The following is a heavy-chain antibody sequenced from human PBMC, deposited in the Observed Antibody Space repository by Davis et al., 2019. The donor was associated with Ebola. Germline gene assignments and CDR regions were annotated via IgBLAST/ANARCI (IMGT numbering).Heavy chain of an antibody. Sequence: GESLKISCAASGFPVSSNYMSWVRQAPGKGLEWVSVIYSGGITYHADSVKGRFTISRDNSKNTLYLQMNSPRAEDTAVYYCARDGYNQYYGMDVWGQGTAVTVSS. J-gene: IGHJ6*02. CDR2: IYSGGIT. CDR1: GFPVSSNY. V-gene: IGHV3-53*01. D-gene: IGHD5-24*01. CDR3: ARDGYNQYYGMDV.